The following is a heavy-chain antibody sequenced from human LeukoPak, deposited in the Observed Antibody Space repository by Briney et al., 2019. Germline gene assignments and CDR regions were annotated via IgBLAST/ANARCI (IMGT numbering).Heavy chain of an antibody. D-gene: IGHD2-21*02. J-gene: IGHJ6*03. CDR3: ARGVVTDDYYMDV. Sequence: SETLSLTCSVSGGSITSGRYYWTWVRQPAGKGLEWIGRLYTNDNTNYNPSLESQVSISVDTSKSQFYLQLTSVTAADTAVYFCARGVVTDDYYMDVWGKGTTVIVSS. V-gene: IGHV4-61*02. CDR1: GGSITSGRYY. CDR2: LYTNDNT.